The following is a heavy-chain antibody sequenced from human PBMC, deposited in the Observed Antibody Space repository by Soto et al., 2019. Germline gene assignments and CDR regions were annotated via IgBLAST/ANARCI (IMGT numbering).Heavy chain of an antibody. J-gene: IGHJ3*02. V-gene: IGHV1-69*12. Sequence: QVQLVQSGAEVKKPGSSVKVSCKASGGTFSSYAISWVRQAPGQGLEWMGGIIPIFGTANYAKKFQGRVTITADESTSTAYMELSSLRSEDTAVDYCATLRYSGYELGAFDIWGQGTMVTVSS. CDR3: ATLRYSGYELGAFDI. CDR2: IIPIFGTA. D-gene: IGHD5-12*01. CDR1: GGTFSSYA.